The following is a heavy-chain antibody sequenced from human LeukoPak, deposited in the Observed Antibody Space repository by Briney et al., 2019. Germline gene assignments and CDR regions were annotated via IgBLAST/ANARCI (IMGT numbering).Heavy chain of an antibody. CDR1: GFTFSSFA. D-gene: IGHD5-12*01. Sequence: GGSLRLSCAASGFTFSSFAMHWVRQAPGKGLEWVAVISYDGSNKYYADSVKGRFTISRDNSKNTLYLQVDSLRAEDTAVYYCARGREEQRDQSWQSRGYSGYDVGGYYYYYMDVWGKGTTVTVSS. V-gene: IGHV3-30*04. CDR2: ISYDGSNK. CDR3: ARGREEQRDQSWQSRGYSGYDVGGYYYYYMDV. J-gene: IGHJ6*03.